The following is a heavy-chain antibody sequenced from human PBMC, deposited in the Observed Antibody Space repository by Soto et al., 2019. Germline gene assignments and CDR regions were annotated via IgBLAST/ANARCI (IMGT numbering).Heavy chain of an antibody. V-gene: IGHV4-31*03. CDR3: ARGRRGLRYFDPPGYGMDV. Sequence: QVQLQESGPGLVKPSQTLSLTCTVSGGSISSGGYYWSWIRQHPGKGLEWIGYIYYSGSTYYNPSRKRRVTISVDTSKNQFSLKLSSVTAADTAVYYCARGRRGLRYFDPPGYGMDVWGQGTTVTVSS. D-gene: IGHD3-9*01. CDR2: IYYSGST. J-gene: IGHJ6*02. CDR1: GGSISSGGYY.